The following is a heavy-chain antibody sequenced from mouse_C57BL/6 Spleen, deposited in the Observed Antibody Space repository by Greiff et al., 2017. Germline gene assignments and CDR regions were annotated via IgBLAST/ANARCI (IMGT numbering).Heavy chain of an antibody. CDR1: GFTFSNYW. Sequence: EVKVEESGGGLVQPGGSMKLSCVASGFTFSNYWMNWVRQSPEKGLEWVAQIRLKSDNYATHYAESVKGRFTISRDDSKSSVYLQMNNLRAEDTGIYYCTDITTVVAPYFDVWGTGTTVTVSS. V-gene: IGHV6-3*01. J-gene: IGHJ1*03. D-gene: IGHD1-1*01. CDR2: IRLKSDNYAT. CDR3: TDITTVVAPYFDV.